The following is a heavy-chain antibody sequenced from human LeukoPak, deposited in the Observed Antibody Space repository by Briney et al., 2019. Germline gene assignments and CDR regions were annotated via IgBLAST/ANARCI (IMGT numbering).Heavy chain of an antibody. CDR2: ISYDGSNK. D-gene: IGHD2-15*01. V-gene: IGHV3-30*04. CDR3: ARDQEGDSEYYFDY. CDR1: GFTFSSYA. J-gene: IGHJ4*02. Sequence: GGSLRLSCAASGFTFSSYAMHWVRQAPGKGLEWVAVISYDGSNKYYADSVKGRFTISRDNSKNTLYLQMNSLRAEDTAVYYCARDQEGDSEYYFDYWGQGTLVTVSS.